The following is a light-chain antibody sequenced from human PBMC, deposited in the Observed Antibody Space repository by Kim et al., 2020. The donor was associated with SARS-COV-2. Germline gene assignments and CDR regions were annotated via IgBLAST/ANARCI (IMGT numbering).Light chain of an antibody. J-gene: IGLJ2*01. V-gene: IGLV1-44*01. CDR2: CND. CDR3: AAWDGSLNGVV. CDR1: SSDIVSNT. Sequence: GQRVTISCSGSSSDIVSNTYNWYQQHPGTDPNLLIFCNDQRPSGVPAQISAAKSGANASLAISGPQSEDEADYYCAAWDGSLNGVVFGGGTQLTVL.